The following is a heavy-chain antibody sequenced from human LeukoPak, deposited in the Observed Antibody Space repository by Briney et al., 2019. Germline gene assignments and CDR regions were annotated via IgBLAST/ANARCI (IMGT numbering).Heavy chain of an antibody. CDR1: GFTFGSHG. J-gene: IGHJ3*01. CDR3: ANYGSGSYSARGAFDF. D-gene: IGHD3-10*01. Sequence: GGSLRLSCAASGFTFGSHGMHWVRQAPGKGLEWVSAISDSGGSTYYADSVKGRFTISRDNSKNTLYLQMNSLRAEDTAVYYCANYGSGSYSARGAFDFWGQGTLVTVSS. CDR2: ISDSGGST. V-gene: IGHV3-23*01.